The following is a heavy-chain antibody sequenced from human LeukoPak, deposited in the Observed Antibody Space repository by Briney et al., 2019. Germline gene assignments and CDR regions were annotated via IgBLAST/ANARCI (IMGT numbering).Heavy chain of an antibody. CDR2: ISCDGGTQ. Sequence: GGSLRLSCAASGFTFNNFGMQWVRQTPGKGLEWVTVISCDGGTQYYADSVKGRFTISRDDSKNTLYLQMNSLRVEDTAVYYCAKGPYYDSSGYYEYWGQGTLVTVSS. D-gene: IGHD3-22*01. J-gene: IGHJ4*02. V-gene: IGHV3-30*18. CDR3: AKGPYYDSSGYYEY. CDR1: GFTFNNFG.